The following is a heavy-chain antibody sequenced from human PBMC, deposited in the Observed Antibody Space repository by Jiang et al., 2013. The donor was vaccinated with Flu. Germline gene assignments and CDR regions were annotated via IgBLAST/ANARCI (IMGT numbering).Heavy chain of an antibody. CDR1: GGSISSYY. Sequence: GPGLVKPSETLSLTCTVSGGSISSYYWSWIRQPPGKGLEWIGYIYYSGSTNYNPSLKSRVTISVDTSKNQFSLKLSSVTAADTAVYYCARGGRGYSYGYFTSPFDYWGQGTLVTVSS. CDR3: ARGGRGYSYGYFTSPFDY. J-gene: IGHJ4*02. D-gene: IGHD5-18*01. CDR2: IYYSGST. V-gene: IGHV4-59*01.